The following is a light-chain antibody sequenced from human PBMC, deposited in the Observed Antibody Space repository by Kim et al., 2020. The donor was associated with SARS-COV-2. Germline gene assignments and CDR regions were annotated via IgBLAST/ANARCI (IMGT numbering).Light chain of an antibody. J-gene: IGKJ4*01. CDR1: QSISDY. CDR3: QQSYSTPRT. Sequence: SASVGDRVTITCRASQSISDYLNWYQQKPGKAPKVLIYAASSLQSGVPSRFSGSGSGTDFTLTITSLQPEDFATYYCQQSYSTPRTFGGGTKLEI. V-gene: IGKV1-39*01. CDR2: AAS.